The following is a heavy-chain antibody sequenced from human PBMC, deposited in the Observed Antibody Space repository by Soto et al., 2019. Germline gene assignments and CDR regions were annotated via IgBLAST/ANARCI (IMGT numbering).Heavy chain of an antibody. D-gene: IGHD1-7*01. CDR3: ARRPNNWNYIWFDP. CDR1: GGSISSSSYY. Sequence: QLQLQESSPGLVKPSETLSLTCTVSGGSISSSSYYWGWIRQPPGKGLEWIGSIYYSGSTYYNPSLKSRVTISVDTSKNQFSLKLSSVTAADTAVYYCARRPNNWNYIWFDPWGQGTLVTVSS. V-gene: IGHV4-39*01. CDR2: IYYSGST. J-gene: IGHJ5*02.